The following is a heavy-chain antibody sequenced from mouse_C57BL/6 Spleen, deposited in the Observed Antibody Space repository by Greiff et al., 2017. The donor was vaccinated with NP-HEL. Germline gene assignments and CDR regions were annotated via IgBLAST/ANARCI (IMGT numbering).Heavy chain of an antibody. CDR1: GYTFTSYW. J-gene: IGHJ3*01. V-gene: IGHV1-50*01. D-gene: IGHD2-4*01. CDR3: ARSDDDGAY. Sequence: QVQLQQPGAELVKPGASVKLSCKASGYTFTSYWMQWVNQRPGQGLEWIGEIYPSDSYPNYNQKFKGKATLTVDTSSSTAYMQLSSLTSEDAAVYYCARSDDDGAYWGQGTLVTVSA. CDR2: IYPSDSYP.